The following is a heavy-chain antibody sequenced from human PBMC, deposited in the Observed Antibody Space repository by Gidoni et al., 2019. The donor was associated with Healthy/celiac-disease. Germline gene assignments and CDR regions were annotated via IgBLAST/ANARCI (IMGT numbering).Heavy chain of an antibody. CDR2: INAGHGNT. D-gene: IGHD4-17*01. V-gene: IGHV1-3*01. CDR3: ARDHCTTVSRAGAFDI. Sequence: QVQLVQSGAEVKKPGASVKVSCKASGYTFTSYAMHWVRQAPGQRLGWMGWINAGHGNTKYSQKFQGRVTITSDKSASTAYMELSSLRSEDTAVYYCARDHCTTVSRAGAFDIWGQGTMVTVSS. CDR1: GYTFTSYA. J-gene: IGHJ3*02.